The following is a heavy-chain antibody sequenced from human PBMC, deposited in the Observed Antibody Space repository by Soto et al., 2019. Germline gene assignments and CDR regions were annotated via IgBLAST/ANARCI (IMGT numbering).Heavy chain of an antibody. Sequence: QVQLQESGPGLVKPSETLSLTCTVSGGSVSSGSYYWSWIRQPPGKGLEWIGYIYYSGSTNYNPSLKSRVTISVDTSKNQFSLKLSSVTAADTAVYYCARTLEGYCSSTSCYQFDPWGQGTLVTVSS. CDR2: IYYSGST. CDR1: GGSVSSGSYY. V-gene: IGHV4-61*01. D-gene: IGHD2-2*01. J-gene: IGHJ5*02. CDR3: ARTLEGYCSSTSCYQFDP.